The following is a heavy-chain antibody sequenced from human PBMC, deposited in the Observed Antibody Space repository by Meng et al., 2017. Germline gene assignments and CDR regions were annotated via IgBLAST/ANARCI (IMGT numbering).Heavy chain of an antibody. Sequence: SVKVSCKGSGYSFTSYWIGWVRQMPGKGLEWMGGIIPIFGTANYAQKFQGRVTITTDESTSTAYMELSSLRSEDTAVYYCARGVSVWDDWLDGFDYWGQGTLVTVSS. J-gene: IGHJ4*02. V-gene: IGHV1-69*05. CDR3: ARGVSVWDDWLDGFDY. D-gene: IGHD3-9*01. CDR1: GYSFTSYW. CDR2: IIPIFGTA.